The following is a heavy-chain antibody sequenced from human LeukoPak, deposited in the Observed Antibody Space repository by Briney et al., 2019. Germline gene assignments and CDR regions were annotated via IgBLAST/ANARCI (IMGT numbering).Heavy chain of an antibody. CDR1: GGSISSSSYY. J-gene: IGHJ6*03. V-gene: IGHV4-61*05. CDR3: ASCDDSSGYSHYYYMDV. Sequence: PSETLSPTCTVSGGSISSSSYYWGWIRQPPGKGLEWIGYIYYSGSTNYNPSLKSRVTISVDTSKNQFSLKLSSVTAADTAVYYCASCDDSSGYSHYYYMDVWGKGTTVTVSS. D-gene: IGHD3-22*01. CDR2: IYYSGST.